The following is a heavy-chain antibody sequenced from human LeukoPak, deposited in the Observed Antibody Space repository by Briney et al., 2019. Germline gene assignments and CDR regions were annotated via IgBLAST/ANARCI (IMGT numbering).Heavy chain of an antibody. CDR2: IYYSGST. Sequence: SETLSLTCAVSGYSISSGYYWGWIRQPPGKGLEWIGSIYYSGSTYYNPSLKSRVTISVDTSKNQFSLKVSSVTAADTAVYYCARRPSPGYFQHWGQGTLVTVSS. V-gene: IGHV4-38-2*01. CDR3: ARRPSPGYFQH. D-gene: IGHD2-2*01. CDR1: GYSISSGYY. J-gene: IGHJ1*01.